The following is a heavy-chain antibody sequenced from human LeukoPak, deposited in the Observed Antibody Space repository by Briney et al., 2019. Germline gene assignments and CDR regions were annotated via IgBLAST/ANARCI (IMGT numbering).Heavy chain of an antibody. CDR1: GFSFTNTW. V-gene: IGHV3-7*04. J-gene: IGHJ4*02. CDR3: ARDTAASKGPLFDY. Sequence: GGSLRLPCEASGFSFTNTWMSWVRQAPGKGLEWVANIKQDGSEKYYVDSVKGRLTISRDNAKNSLYLQMNSLGADDTAVYYCARDTAASKGPLFDYWGQGTLVTVSS. CDR2: IKQDGSEK. D-gene: IGHD2-2*01.